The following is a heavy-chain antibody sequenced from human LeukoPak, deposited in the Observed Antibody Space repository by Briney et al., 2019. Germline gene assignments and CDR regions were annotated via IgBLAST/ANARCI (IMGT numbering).Heavy chain of an antibody. CDR1: GFTFSSYA. CDR2: ISYDGSNK. D-gene: IGHD6-19*01. J-gene: IGHJ4*02. CDR3: ARVKWRGPTSSGWLDY. V-gene: IGHV3-30-3*01. Sequence: GGSLRLSCAASGFTFSSYAMHWVRQAPGKGLEWVAVISYDGSNKYYADSVKGRFTISRDNSKNTLYLQMNSLRAEDTAVYYCARVKWRGPTSSGWLDYWGQGTLVTVSS.